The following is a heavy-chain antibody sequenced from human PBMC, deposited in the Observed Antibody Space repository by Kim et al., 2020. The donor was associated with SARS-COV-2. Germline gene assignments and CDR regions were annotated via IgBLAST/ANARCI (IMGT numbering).Heavy chain of an antibody. CDR3: AREAQVDTAMPEVFDY. CDR2: IRSNGSDK. Sequence: GGSLRLSCAASGFTFSSYGMHWVRQAPGKGLEWVAVIRSNGSDKYYADSVKGRFTISRDNSKNTLYLQMNSLRAEDTAVYYCAREAQVDTAMPEVFDYWGQGVLVTVSS. CDR1: GFTFSSYG. D-gene: IGHD5-18*01. V-gene: IGHV3-33*01. J-gene: IGHJ4*02.